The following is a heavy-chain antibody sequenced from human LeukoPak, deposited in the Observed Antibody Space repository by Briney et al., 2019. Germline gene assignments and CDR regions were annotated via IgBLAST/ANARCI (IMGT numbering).Heavy chain of an antibody. CDR1: GYAFTGYY. V-gene: IGHV1-2*06. D-gene: IGHD3-22*01. J-gene: IGHJ4*02. CDR3: ARGRLEGNYYDSSGYQTFDY. Sequence: GSSVKVSCKASGYAFTGYYMHWVRQAPGQGLDWMGRINPNSGGTNYAQKFQGRVTMTRDTSISTAYMVLSTLRSDDTAVYYCARGRLEGNYYDSSGYQTFDYWGQGTLVTVSS. CDR2: INPNSGGT.